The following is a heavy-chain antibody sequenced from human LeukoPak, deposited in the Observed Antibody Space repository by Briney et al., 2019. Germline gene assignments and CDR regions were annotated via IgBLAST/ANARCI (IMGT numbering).Heavy chain of an antibody. J-gene: IGHJ1*01. D-gene: IGHD6-19*01. V-gene: IGHV3-30*04. CDR1: GFTFSSYT. CDR3: ARESLGYSSGWYAEYFQH. CDR2: ISHDGSNK. Sequence: GRSLRLSCAASGFTFSSYTMHWVRQAPGKGLEWAAVISHDGSNKYYADSVKGRFTISRDNSKNTLYLQMNSLRAEDTAAYYCARESLGYSSGWYAEYFQHWGQGTLVTVSS.